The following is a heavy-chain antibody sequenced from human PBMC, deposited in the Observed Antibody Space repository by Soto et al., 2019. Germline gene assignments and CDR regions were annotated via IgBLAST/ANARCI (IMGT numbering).Heavy chain of an antibody. J-gene: IGHJ4*02. Sequence: GGSLRLSCAASGFTFSDYYMSWIRQAPGKGLEWVSYISSSSSYTNYADSVKGRFTISRDNAKNSLYLQMNSLRAEDTAVYYCAREGYYGSGSYYLRGSYDYWCQGTLVTVSS. CDR1: GFTFSDYY. CDR2: ISSSSSYT. CDR3: AREGYYGSGSYYLRGSYDY. D-gene: IGHD3-10*01. V-gene: IGHV3-11*06.